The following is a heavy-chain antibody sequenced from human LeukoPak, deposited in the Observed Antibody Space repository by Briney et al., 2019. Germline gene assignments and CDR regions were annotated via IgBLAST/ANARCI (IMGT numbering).Heavy chain of an antibody. CDR3: ARVPAPQYYDFWSGYYVGGGGHAFDI. J-gene: IGHJ3*02. Sequence: ASVKVSCTASGYTFTSYGISWVRQAPGQGLEWMGWISAYNGNTNYAQKLQGRVTMTTDTSTSTAYMELRSLRSDDTAVYYCARVPAPQYYDFWSGYYVGGGGHAFDIWGQGTMVTVSS. V-gene: IGHV1-18*01. D-gene: IGHD3-3*01. CDR2: ISAYNGNT. CDR1: GYTFTSYG.